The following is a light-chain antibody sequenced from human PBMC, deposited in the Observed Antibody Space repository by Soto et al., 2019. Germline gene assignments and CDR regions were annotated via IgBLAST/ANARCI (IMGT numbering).Light chain of an antibody. Sequence: DIPVTQSPSSLSVSMGDRVTITCRSSQTISVYLNWYQKKPGTPPKLLIYAASNLQSGVPSRFTGRGSGTDFTLTISSLQPEDFATYYCQQTYRTPYSCGQGTKLEI. J-gene: IGKJ2*03. V-gene: IGKV1-39*01. CDR1: QTISVY. CDR3: QQTYRTPYS. CDR2: AAS.